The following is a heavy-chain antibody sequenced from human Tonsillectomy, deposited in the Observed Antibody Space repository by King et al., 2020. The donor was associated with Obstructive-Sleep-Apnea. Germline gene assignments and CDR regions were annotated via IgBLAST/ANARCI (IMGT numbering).Heavy chain of an antibody. Sequence: VQLVESGGGLVQPGRSLRLSCAASGFTFDDYAMHWVRQAPGKGLEWVSGISWNSCSIGYADSVKGRFTISRDNAKNSLYLQMNSLRAEDTALYYCAKGRSSSSWPNNWFDPWGQGTLVTVSS. CDR3: AKGRSSSSWPNNWFDP. V-gene: IGHV3-9*01. J-gene: IGHJ5*02. CDR2: ISWNSCSI. D-gene: IGHD6-13*01. CDR1: GFTFDDYA.